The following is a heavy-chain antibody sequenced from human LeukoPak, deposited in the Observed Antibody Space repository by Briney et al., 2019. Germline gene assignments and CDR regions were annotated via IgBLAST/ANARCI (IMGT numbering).Heavy chain of an antibody. J-gene: IGHJ4*02. V-gene: IGHV3-30*02. CDR1: GFTLSNYG. CDR3: AKGSDYYETSGCDY. D-gene: IGHD3-22*01. CDR2: MPYDGSDK. Sequence: GGSLRLSCAASGFTLSNYGIHWVRQAPGKGLEGVAFMPYDGSDKYFADSVKDRFTISRDNSKNTLYLQMNSLRPEDTGVYYCAKGSDYYETSGCDYWGQGALVTVSS.